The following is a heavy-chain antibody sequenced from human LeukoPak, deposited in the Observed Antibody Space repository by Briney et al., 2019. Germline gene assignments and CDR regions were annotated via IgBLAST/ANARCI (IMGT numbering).Heavy chain of an antibody. D-gene: IGHD3-10*01. CDR2: INHSGST. J-gene: IGHJ4*02. CDR3: ARALRTMVRGVPSFDY. Sequence: SETLSLTCAVYGGSFSGYYWSWIRQPPGKGLEWIGEINHSGSTNYNPSPKSRVTISVDTSKNQFSLKLSSVTAADTAVYYCARALRTMVRGVPSFDYWGQGTLVTVSS. V-gene: IGHV4-34*01. CDR1: GGSFSGYY.